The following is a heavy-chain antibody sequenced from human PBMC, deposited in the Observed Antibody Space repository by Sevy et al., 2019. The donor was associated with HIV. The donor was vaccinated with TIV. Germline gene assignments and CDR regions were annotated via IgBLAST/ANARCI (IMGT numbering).Heavy chain of an antibody. J-gene: IGHJ4*02. CDR2: ISYDGSNK. CDR1: GFTFSSYG. V-gene: IGHV3-30*18. Sequence: GSLRLSCAASGFTFSSYGMHWVRQAPGKGLEWVAVISYDGSNKYYADSVKGRFTISRDNSKNTLYLQMNSLRAEDTAVYYCAKGEGVVITTWGQGTLVTVSS. D-gene: IGHD3-22*01. CDR3: AKGEGVVITT.